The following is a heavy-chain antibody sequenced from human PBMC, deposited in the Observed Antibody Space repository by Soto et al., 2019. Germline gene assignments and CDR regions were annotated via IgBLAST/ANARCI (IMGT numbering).Heavy chain of an antibody. J-gene: IGHJ6*01. V-gene: IGHV4-39*02. CDR1: PGTICTRDYY. D-gene: IGHD2-21*01. CDR2: VYYTETT. Sequence: SEILSLTSTLSPGTICTRDYYWLWIRQTTRSVVECIGGVYYTETTYYTPSLQGRVTMSADTSKNTFFLELMSVHAADAAVYYRARCAPIVMGCSIVPINYYFY. CDR3: ARCAPIVMGCSIVPINYYFY.